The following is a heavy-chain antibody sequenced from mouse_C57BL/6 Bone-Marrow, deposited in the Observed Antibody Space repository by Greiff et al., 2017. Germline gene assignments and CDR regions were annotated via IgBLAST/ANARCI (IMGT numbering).Heavy chain of an antibody. D-gene: IGHD3-3*01. CDR2: ISAGGSYT. CDR1: GFTFSSYA. CDR3: ARDQRIWLYHPPGFAY. Sequence: EVKLMESGGGLVKPGGSLKLSCAASGFTFSSYAMSWVRQTPEKRLEWVATISAGGSYTYYPDNVKGRFTFSRDNAKNNLYLQMSHLNSEDTAMYYCARDQRIWLYHPPGFAYWGQGTLVTVSA. J-gene: IGHJ3*01. V-gene: IGHV5-4*01.